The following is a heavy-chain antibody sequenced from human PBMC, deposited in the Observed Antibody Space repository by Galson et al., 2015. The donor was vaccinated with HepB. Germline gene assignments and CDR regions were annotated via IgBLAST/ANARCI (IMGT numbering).Heavy chain of an antibody. CDR3: VIPTNLEVSGLFDH. CDR2: IDPSDSYS. V-gene: IGHV5-10-1*01. Sequence: QSGAEVKKPGESLRISCKGFGYSFTSHWISWVRQMPGKGLEWMGRIDPSDSYSNYSPSFQGHVTMSIDKSISTAYLHWTSLKASDTAIYYCVIPTNLEVSGLFDHWGRGTLVTVSP. D-gene: IGHD3-16*01. J-gene: IGHJ4*02. CDR1: GYSFTSHW.